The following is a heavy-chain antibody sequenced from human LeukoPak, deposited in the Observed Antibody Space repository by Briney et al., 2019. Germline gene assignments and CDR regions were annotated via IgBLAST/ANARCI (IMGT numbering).Heavy chain of an antibody. CDR1: GDSLSSGRYY. CDR2: ISSIGST. CDR3: ARSPSPRGYYFDL. D-gene: IGHD6-13*01. V-gene: IGHV4-61*02. Sequence: SQTLSLTCTVSGDSLSSGRYYWNWIRQPAGKGLEWIGRISSIGSTTYNPSLKSRVTISIDTSKKQFSLDLSAVSAPDTALYYCARSPSPRGYYFDLWGLGTVVAVSS. J-gene: IGHJ4*02.